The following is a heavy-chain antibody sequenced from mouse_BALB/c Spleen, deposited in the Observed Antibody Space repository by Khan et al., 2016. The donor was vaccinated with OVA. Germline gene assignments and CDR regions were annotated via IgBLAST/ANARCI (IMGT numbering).Heavy chain of an antibody. J-gene: IGHJ2*01. Sequence: VQLKQSGPELVKPGASVKMSCKPSGYTFTNYVLHWVKQKPGQGLEWIGYINPYNGGTKYNEKFKGKATLASDKSSITAYVELSSLTSEDSAVYYCRRGNWQSYYFDYWGQGTTLTLSS. CDR1: GYTFTNYV. CDR3: RRGNWQSYYFDY. D-gene: IGHD4-1*01. CDR2: INPYNGGT. V-gene: IGHV1S136*01.